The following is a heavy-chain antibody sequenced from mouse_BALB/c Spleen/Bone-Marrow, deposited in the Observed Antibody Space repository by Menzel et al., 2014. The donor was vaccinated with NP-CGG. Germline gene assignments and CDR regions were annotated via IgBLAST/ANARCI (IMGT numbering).Heavy chain of an antibody. D-gene: IGHD1-1*01. Sequence: EVQRVESGGGLVEPGGSLKLSCAASGFTFSDYYMYWVRQTPEKRLEWVATISDGGSYTYYPDSVKGRFTISRDNAKNNLYLQMSGLKSEDTAMYYCVLRWFAYWGQGTLVTVSA. J-gene: IGHJ3*01. V-gene: IGHV5-4*02. CDR2: ISDGGSYT. CDR3: VLRWFAY. CDR1: GFTFSDYY.